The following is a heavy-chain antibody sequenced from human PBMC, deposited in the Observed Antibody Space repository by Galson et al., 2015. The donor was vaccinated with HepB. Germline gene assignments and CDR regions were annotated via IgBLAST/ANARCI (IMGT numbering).Heavy chain of an antibody. V-gene: IGHV2-5*02. D-gene: IGHD3-16*01. J-gene: IGHJ4*02. CDR3: AHRQGPSYDYVWGSYNY. Sequence: PALVKPTQTPTLTCTFSGFSLSTSGVGVGWIRQPPGKALEWLALIYWDDDKRYSPSLKSRLTITKDTSKNQVVLTMTNMDPVDTATYYCAHRQGPSYDYVWGSYNYWGQGTLVTVSS. CDR1: GFSLSTSGVG. CDR2: IYWDDDK.